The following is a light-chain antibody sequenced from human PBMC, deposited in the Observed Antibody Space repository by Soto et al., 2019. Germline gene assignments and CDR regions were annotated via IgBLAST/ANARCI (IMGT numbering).Light chain of an antibody. V-gene: IGKV3-11*01. J-gene: IGKJ2*01. CDR3: QQHR. Sequence: EIMLTQSPATLSLSPGERATLSCRASQSVSSYLAWFQQKPGQAPRLLIYDASNRATGIPARFSGSGSGTVGSLTISSLEPEDLSVYYWQQHRLGQG. CDR1: QSVSSY. CDR2: DAS.